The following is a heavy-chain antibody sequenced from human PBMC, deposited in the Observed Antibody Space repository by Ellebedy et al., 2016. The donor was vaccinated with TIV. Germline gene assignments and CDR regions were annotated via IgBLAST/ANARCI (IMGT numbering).Heavy chain of an antibody. Sequence: PGGSLRLSCTASGLPLDYCNMNWVRKAPGKGLEWVSSISGNGLHIKYTDLVQGRFTISRDSAKKSVSLQMDSLRAEDTAVYYCATDRGERGLLSFFDSWGQGTPVTVSA. V-gene: IGHV3-21*01. CDR3: ATDRGERGLLSFFDS. CDR2: ISGNGLHI. J-gene: IGHJ4*02. D-gene: IGHD2-21*02. CDR1: GLPLDYCN.